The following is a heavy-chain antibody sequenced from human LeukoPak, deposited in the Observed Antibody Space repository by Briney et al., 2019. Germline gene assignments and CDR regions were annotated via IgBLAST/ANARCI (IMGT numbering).Heavy chain of an antibody. CDR1: GGSVSSYY. D-gene: IGHD1-14*01. J-gene: IGHJ4*02. V-gene: IGHV4-59*08. Sequence: SETLSLTCSVSGGSVSSYYWSWIRQSPGKGLEWIGYIHNSGRTNHNPSLKSRVTGFVDTSKNQVSLRLSSVTAADTAVYYCARHGTISSESYFDYWGQGALVTVSS. CDR3: ARHGTISSESYFDY. CDR2: IHNSGRT.